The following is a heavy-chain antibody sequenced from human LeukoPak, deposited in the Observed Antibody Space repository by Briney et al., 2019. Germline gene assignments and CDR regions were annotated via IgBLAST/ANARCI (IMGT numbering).Heavy chain of an antibody. CDR2: VHYSGTT. V-gene: IGHV4-59*01. D-gene: IGHD4-17*01. CDR1: DGSITNYD. Sequence: SETLSLTCTVSDGSITNYDWSWVRQPPGKGLEFLGHVHYSGTTNYNPSLRSRVTISIDTSKKHFFLKLKSVTAADTAVYYCATGYGDFRVEGRYFYSWGQGTLVTVSS. J-gene: IGHJ4*02. CDR3: ATGYGDFRVEGRYFYS.